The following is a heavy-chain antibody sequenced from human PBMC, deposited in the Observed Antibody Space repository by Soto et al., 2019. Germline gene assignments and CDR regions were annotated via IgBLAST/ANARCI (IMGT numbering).Heavy chain of an antibody. CDR2: IISTSIST. Sequence: EVQVLESGGGLVQPGGSLRLSCAASGFSFSNFAMSWVRQAPGKGLEWVSSIISTSISTYYADSVKGRFTISRANSKNTLYLQLTSLRAEDTAVYYCAKGNYGAYGGFDPWGQGTLVTVSS. CDR1: GFSFSNFA. CDR3: AKGNYGAYGGFDP. J-gene: IGHJ5*02. V-gene: IGHV3-23*01. D-gene: IGHD4-17*01.